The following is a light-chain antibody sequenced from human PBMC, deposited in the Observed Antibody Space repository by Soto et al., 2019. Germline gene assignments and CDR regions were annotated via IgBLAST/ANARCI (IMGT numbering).Light chain of an antibody. Sequence: DFVMTQSPDSLAVSLGERADINCKSSQSVLSSSNNKNYLAWFQQKPGQPPKLLIYWASTRESGVPDRFSGSGSGTDFTLTISSLQAEDVAVYYCQQYYSTPWTFGQGTKVEIK. CDR3: QQYYSTPWT. CDR1: QSVLSSSNNKNY. J-gene: IGKJ1*01. CDR2: WAS. V-gene: IGKV4-1*01.